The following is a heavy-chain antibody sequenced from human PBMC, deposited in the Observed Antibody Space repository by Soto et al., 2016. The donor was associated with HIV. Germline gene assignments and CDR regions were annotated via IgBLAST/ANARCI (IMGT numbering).Heavy chain of an antibody. Sequence: EVQLVESGGGLVKPGGSLRLSCAASGITFSAYSVNWVRQPPGKGLEWVSSISSRDSYIYYADSMKGRFTISRDNASNSVFLQMNNLRAEDTAVYFCATSPSTXSSSSRRSYYYYYMDSGDKGTTVTVSS. J-gene: IGHJ6*03. D-gene: IGHD6-6*01. V-gene: IGHV3-21*01. CDR2: ISSRDSYI. CDR1: GITFSAYS. CDR3: ATSPSTXSSSSRRSYYYYYMDS.